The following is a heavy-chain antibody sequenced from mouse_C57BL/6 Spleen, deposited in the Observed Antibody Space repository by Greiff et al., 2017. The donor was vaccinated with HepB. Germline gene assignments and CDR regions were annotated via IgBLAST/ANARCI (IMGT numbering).Heavy chain of an antibody. CDR2: TNPTNGRT. D-gene: IGHD1-1*01. CDR3: SRIKKIVATYFDY. V-gene: IGHV1S81*02. Sequence: VQLQQSGAELVKAGASVKMSCKASGYTFTSYWMHWVKQRLGQGLEWFAETNPTNGRTYYNEKFKSKATLTGDKSSSTAYMLLSGTTFEDSAVEYWSRIKKIVATYFDYWGQVTTLTVSS. CDR1: GYTFTSYW. J-gene: IGHJ2*01.